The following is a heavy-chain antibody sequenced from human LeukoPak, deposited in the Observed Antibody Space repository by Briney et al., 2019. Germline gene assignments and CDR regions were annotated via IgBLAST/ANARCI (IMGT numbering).Heavy chain of an antibody. Sequence: ASVKVSCKASGYTFTGYYMHWVRQAPGQGLEWMGWINPNSGGTNYAQKFQGRVTMTRDTSISTAYMELSRLRSDDTAVYYCAKPYGVRGYSSSVYFDYWGQGTLVTVSS. V-gene: IGHV1-2*02. J-gene: IGHJ4*02. CDR3: AKPYGVRGYSSSVYFDY. CDR2: INPNSGGT. CDR1: GYTFTGYY. D-gene: IGHD5-18*01.